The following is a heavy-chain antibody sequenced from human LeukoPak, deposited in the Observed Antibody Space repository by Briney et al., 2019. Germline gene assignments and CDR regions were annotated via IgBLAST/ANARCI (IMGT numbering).Heavy chain of an antibody. CDR1: GFPFSSYC. Sequence: GGSLRLSCAVSGFPFSSYCMNWVRQPPGKGLEWVSYIRSSGSTIYYADSVKGRFTISRDNAKNSLYLQMNSLRDEDTAVYYCARGGAVGPNPYYSDYWGQGTLVTVSS. CDR3: ARGGAVGPNPYYSDY. V-gene: IGHV3-48*02. J-gene: IGHJ4*02. D-gene: IGHD2-2*01. CDR2: IRSSGSTI.